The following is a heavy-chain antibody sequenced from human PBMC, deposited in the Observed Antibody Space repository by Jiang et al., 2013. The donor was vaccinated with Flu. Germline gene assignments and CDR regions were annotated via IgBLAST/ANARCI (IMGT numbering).Heavy chain of an antibody. D-gene: IGHD3-10*01. J-gene: IGHJ4*02. Sequence: VQLVESGAEVKKPGESLRISCKGSGYSFTSYWISWVRQMPGKGLEWMGRIDPSDSYTNYSPSFQGHVTISADKSISTAYLQWSSLKASDTAMYYCARLGSTRSGSYDLFDYWGQGTLVTVSS. CDR2: IDPSDSYT. CDR3: ARLGSTRSGSYDLFDY. V-gene: IGHV5-10-1*03. CDR1: GYSFTSYW.